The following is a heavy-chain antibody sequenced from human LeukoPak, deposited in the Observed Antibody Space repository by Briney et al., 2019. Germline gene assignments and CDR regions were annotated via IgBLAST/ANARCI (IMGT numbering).Heavy chain of an antibody. CDR2: INPNSGGT. J-gene: IGHJ4*02. CDR3: ARDRCGDCYRDFDY. D-gene: IGHD2-21*02. V-gene: IGHV1-2*02. Sequence: ASVKVSCKASGYTFTGYYIHWVRQAPGQGLECVGWINPNSGGTNYAQKFQGRVTMTRDTSISTAYMELPRLRSDDTAVYYCARDRCGDCYRDFDYWGQGTLVTVSS. CDR1: GYTFTGYY.